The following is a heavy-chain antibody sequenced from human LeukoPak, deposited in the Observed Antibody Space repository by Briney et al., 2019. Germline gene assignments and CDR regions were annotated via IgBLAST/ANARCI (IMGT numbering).Heavy chain of an antibody. V-gene: IGHV4-39*07. D-gene: IGHD6-13*01. Sequence: SETLSLTCTVSGGSLSTSSYYCAWIRQPPGKGLEWLGSMYYSGSTYYNPSLQSRVAISVDTSKSQFSLKLSSVTAADTAVYYCARGSPNYSSSWYLTFDIWGQGTMVTVSS. CDR1: GGSLSTSSYY. J-gene: IGHJ3*02. CDR3: ARGSPNYSSSWYLTFDI. CDR2: MYYSGST.